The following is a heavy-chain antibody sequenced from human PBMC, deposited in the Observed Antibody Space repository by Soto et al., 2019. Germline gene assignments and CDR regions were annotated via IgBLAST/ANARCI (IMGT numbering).Heavy chain of an antibody. CDR3: AKDGPYYDILTGPNAFDI. CDR2: ISYDGSKK. CDR1: GFTFSSYG. J-gene: IGHJ3*02. Sequence: GRSLRLSCAASGFTFSSYGMHWVRQAPGKGREWVAVISYDGSKKYYADSVKGRFTISRDNSKNTLYLQMNSLRAEDTAVYYCAKDGPYYDILTGPNAFDIWGQGTMVTVSS. D-gene: IGHD3-9*01. V-gene: IGHV3-30*18.